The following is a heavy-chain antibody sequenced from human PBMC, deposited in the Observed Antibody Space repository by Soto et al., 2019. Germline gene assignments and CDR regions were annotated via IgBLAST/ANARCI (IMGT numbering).Heavy chain of an antibody. Sequence: EVQLVESGGGLVQPGGSLRLSCAASGFIVSTSYMSWVRQAPGKGLEWVSIIYNDGSTYYADSVKGRFTVSRDDSKNTLYLEILSLRAEDPAVYYCARDSYTRYWGQGTLVTVSS. CDR3: ARDSYTRY. V-gene: IGHV3-66*01. CDR1: GFIVSTSY. D-gene: IGHD4-4*01. J-gene: IGHJ4*02. CDR2: IYNDGST.